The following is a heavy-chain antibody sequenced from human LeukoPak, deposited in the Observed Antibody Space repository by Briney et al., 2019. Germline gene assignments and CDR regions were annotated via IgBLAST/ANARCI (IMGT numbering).Heavy chain of an antibody. J-gene: IGHJ3*02. CDR3: ARVIPIVGRGAFDI. Sequence: ASVKVSCKASGYTFTSYGISWVRQAPGQGLEWMGWISAYNGNTNYAQKLQGRVTMTTDTSTSTAYMELRSLRSDDTAVYYCARVIPIVGRGAFDIWGQGTMVTVSS. CDR1: GYTFTSYG. D-gene: IGHD3-16*02. V-gene: IGHV1-18*01. CDR2: ISAYNGNT.